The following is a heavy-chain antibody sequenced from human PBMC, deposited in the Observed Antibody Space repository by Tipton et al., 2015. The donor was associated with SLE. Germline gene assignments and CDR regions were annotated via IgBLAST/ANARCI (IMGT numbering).Heavy chain of an antibody. CDR1: GYTFISYH. D-gene: IGHD1-26*01. J-gene: IGHJ4*02. V-gene: IGHV1-8*02. Sequence: QVQLVQSGAEVKKPGASVKVSCRASGYTFISYHINWVRQATGQGLEWMGWMNPNSGNTGYAQKFQGRVTMTTDTSTSTAYMELRSLRSDDTAVYYCARDEWGTVFDYWGQGTLVTVSS. CDR2: MNPNSGNT. CDR3: ARDEWGTVFDY.